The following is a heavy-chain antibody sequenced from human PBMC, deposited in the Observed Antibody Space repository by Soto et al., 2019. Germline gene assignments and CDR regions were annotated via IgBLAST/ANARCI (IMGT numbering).Heavy chain of an antibody. CDR1: GGTFSSYT. CDR3: ERGDPDPMDV. J-gene: IGHJ6*03. Sequence: GASVAVSCTSCGGTFSSYTIIWVRQAPGQGLEWMGRIIPILGIANYAQKFQGRVTITADKSTSTAYMELSSLRSEDTAVYYCERGDPDPMDVWGKGTTVTVAS. D-gene: IGHD2-21*01. CDR2: IIPILGIA. V-gene: IGHV1-69*02.